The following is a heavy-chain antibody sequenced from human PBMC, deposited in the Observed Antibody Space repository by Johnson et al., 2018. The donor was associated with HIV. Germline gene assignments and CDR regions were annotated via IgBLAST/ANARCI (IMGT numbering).Heavy chain of an antibody. J-gene: IGHJ3*02. CDR1: GFTFKTFG. CDR3: AKESDHFDAVASDI. V-gene: IGHV3-30*02. Sequence: QVQLVESGGRVVQRGGYLRLSCEASGFTFKTFGIHWVSQAPGKGLEWVSFIRHDGTSEYYADAVKGRFTFSRDDSQNILCLHMNSLRTDDTPMYYCAKESDHFDAVASDIWGQGTMVTFSS. D-gene: IGHD1-14*01. CDR2: IRHDGTSE.